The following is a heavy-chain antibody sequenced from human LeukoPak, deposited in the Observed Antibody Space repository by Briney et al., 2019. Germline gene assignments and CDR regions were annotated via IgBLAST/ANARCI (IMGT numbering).Heavy chain of an antibody. V-gene: IGHV3-21*01. J-gene: IGHJ4*02. CDR1: GFTFSCYS. CDR3: ANSPSRDGYPTGY. CDR2: ISSSSSYI. Sequence: GGSLRLSCAASGFTFSCYSMNWVRQAPGKGLEWVSSISSSSSYIYYADSVKGRFTISRDNAKNSLYLQMNSLRAEDTAVYYCANSPSRDGYPTGYWGQGTLVTVSS. D-gene: IGHD5-24*01.